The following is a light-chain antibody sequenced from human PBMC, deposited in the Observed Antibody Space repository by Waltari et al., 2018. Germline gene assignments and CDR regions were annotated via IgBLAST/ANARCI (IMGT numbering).Light chain of an antibody. Sequence: DIQMTQSPSTLSASVGDRFTITCRASQSISTWLAWYQQKPGKAPKLLIYMASTLESGVPSRFSGSGSGTEFTLTISSLQPDDFATYCCQQYNTYPWTFGQGTKVEIK. V-gene: IGKV1-5*03. CDR2: MAS. CDR3: QQYNTYPWT. CDR1: QSISTW. J-gene: IGKJ1*01.